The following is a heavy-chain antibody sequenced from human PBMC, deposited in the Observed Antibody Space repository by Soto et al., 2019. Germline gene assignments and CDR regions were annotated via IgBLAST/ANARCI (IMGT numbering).Heavy chain of an antibody. CDR1: GFTFSSYG. CDR3: ARAYSYGFEFFDY. Sequence: GGSLRLSCAASGFTFSSYGMHWVRQAPGKGLEWVAVIWYDGSNKYYADSVKGRFTISRDNSKNTLYLQMNSLRAEDTAVYYCARAYSYGFEFFDYWGQGTLVTVSS. J-gene: IGHJ4*02. V-gene: IGHV3-33*01. D-gene: IGHD5-18*01. CDR2: IWYDGSNK.